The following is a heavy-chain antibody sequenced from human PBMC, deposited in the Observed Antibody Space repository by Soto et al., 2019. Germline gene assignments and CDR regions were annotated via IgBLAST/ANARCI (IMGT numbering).Heavy chain of an antibody. D-gene: IGHD6-13*01. CDR2: ISSSSSTI. CDR1: GFTFSSYS. Sequence: VQLVESGGGLVQPGGSLRLSCAASGFTFSSYSMNWVRQAPGKGLEWVSYISSSSSTIYYADSVKGRFTISRDNAKNSLYLQMNSLRDEDTAVYYCVGADSSSWYEGYFDYWGQGTLVTVSS. J-gene: IGHJ4*02. V-gene: IGHV3-48*02. CDR3: VGADSSSWYEGYFDY.